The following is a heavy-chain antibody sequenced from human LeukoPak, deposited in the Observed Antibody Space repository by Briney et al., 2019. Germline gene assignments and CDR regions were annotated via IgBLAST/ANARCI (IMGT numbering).Heavy chain of an antibody. V-gene: IGHV4-28*01. CDR3: ASTKSDCRGGRCYLEYGMNV. Sequence: LRLSCAASGFTFRSYAMNWVRQSPGKGLEWIGYIYYTGNTYYSPSLESRLTMSVDTSKNEFSLRLSSVTAVDTAVYYCASTKSDCRGGRCYLEYGMNVWGKGTRVTVSS. CDR2: IYYTGNT. J-gene: IGHJ6*04. CDR1: GFTFRSYAM. D-gene: IGHD2-15*01.